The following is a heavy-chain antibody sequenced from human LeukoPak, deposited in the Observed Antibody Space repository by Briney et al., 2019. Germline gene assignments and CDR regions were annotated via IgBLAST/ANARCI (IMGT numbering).Heavy chain of an antibody. CDR2: IWYDGSNK. V-gene: IGHV3-33*08. J-gene: IGHJ3*02. CDR3: ARARATWYDSSGFPNDAFDI. CDR1: GFTFSSYA. Sequence: GGSLRLSCAASGFTFSSYAMHWVRQAPGKGLEWVAVIWYDGSNKYYADSVKGRFTISRDNSKNTLYLQMNSLRAEDTAVYYCARARATWYDSSGFPNDAFDIWGQGTMVTVSS. D-gene: IGHD3-22*01.